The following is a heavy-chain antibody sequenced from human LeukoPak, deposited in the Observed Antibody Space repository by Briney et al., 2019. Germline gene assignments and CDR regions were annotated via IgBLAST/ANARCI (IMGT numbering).Heavy chain of an antibody. CDR2: INHSGST. Sequence: SETLSLTCAVYGGSFSGYYWSWIRQPPGKGLEWIGEINHSGSTNYNPSLKSRVTISVDTSKNQFSLKLSSVTAADTAVYYCARKRHYLRSYSSSWYGGYFDYWGQGTLVTVSS. CDR1: GGSFSGYY. CDR3: ARKRHYLRSYSSSWYGGYFDY. J-gene: IGHJ4*02. D-gene: IGHD6-13*01. V-gene: IGHV4-34*01.